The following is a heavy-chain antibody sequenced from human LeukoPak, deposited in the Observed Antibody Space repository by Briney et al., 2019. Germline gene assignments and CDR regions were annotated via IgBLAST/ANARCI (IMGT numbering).Heavy chain of an antibody. CDR2: INQDGSKK. D-gene: IGHD3-16*01. CDR3: AKMKYDYVWGEFDY. V-gene: IGHV3-7*03. J-gene: IGHJ4*02. CDR1: RFTFSNYW. Sequence: GGSLRLSCVASRFTFSNYWMSWVRQAPGKGLEWVANINQDGSKKRYADSVKGRFTISRDNAKGSLYLQLNSLRAEDTAVYYCAKMKYDYVWGEFDYWGQGTLVTVSS.